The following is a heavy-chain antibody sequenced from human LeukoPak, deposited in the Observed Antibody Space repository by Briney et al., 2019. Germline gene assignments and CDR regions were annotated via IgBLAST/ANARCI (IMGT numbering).Heavy chain of an antibody. CDR1: GYIFTSYV. CDR3: ARGDYETHGYQTR. Sequence: GASVKVSCKASGYIFTSYVLHLVRQAPGQGLEWMGWINTNTGNPTYAQGFTGRFVFSLDTSVSTAYLQISSLKADDTAIYYCARGDYETHGYQTRWGQGTLVTVSS. CDR2: INTNTGNP. V-gene: IGHV7-4-1*02. D-gene: IGHD3-22*01. J-gene: IGHJ4*02.